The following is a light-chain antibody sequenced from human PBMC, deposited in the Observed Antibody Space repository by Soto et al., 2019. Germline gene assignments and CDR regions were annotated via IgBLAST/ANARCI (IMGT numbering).Light chain of an antibody. CDR2: AAS. V-gene: IGKV3-20*01. CDR3: QQYGGPPQT. Sequence: EIVLTQSPGTLSLSPGERATLYCRASQSVSSGYLAWYQQKPGQAPRLLIYAASSRAAGIPDRFSGSGSGTDFTLTISRLGPEDFAVYYCQQYGGPPQTFGQGTKVDIK. J-gene: IGKJ1*01. CDR1: QSVSSGY.